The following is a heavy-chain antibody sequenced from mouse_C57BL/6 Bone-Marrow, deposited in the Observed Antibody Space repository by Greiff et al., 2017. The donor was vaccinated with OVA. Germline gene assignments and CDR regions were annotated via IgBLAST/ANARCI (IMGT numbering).Heavy chain of an antibody. CDR3: ASLYYGKEGNYFDY. CDR1: GYTFTSYW. J-gene: IGHJ2*01. V-gene: IGHV1-50*01. D-gene: IGHD2-1*01. Sequence: QVQLQQPGAELVKPGASVKLSCKASGYTFTSYWMQWVKQRPGQGLEWIGEIDPSDSYTNYNQKFKGKATLTVDTSSSTAYMQLSSLTSEDSAVYYCASLYYGKEGNYFDYWGQGTTLTVSS. CDR2: IDPSDSYT.